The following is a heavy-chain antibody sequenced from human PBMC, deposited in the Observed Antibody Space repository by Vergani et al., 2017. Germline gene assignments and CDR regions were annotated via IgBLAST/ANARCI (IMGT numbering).Heavy chain of an antibody. Sequence: QVQLQQWGAGLLKPSETLSLTCAVYGGSFSGYYWSWIRQPPEKGLEWIGEINHSGSTNYNPSLKSRVTISVDTSKNQFSLKLSSVTAADTAVYYCARNITIFGVVIRGGSRGQGTLVTVSS. D-gene: IGHD3-3*01. V-gene: IGHV4-34*01. CDR3: ARNITIFGVVIRGGS. CDR1: GGSFSGYY. J-gene: IGHJ4*02. CDR2: INHSGST.